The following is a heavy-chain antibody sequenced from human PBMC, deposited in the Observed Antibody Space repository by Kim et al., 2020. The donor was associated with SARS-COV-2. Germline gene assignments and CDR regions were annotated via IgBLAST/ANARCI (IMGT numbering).Heavy chain of an antibody. D-gene: IGHD3-10*01. V-gene: IGHV1-2*02. Sequence: ASVKVSCKASGYTFTGYYMHWVRQAPGQGLEWMGWINPNSGGTNYAQKFQGRVTMTRDTSISTAYMELSRLRSDDTAVYYCARDYVTMVRGVTEGFGYWGQGTLVTVSS. CDR2: INPNSGGT. J-gene: IGHJ4*02. CDR1: GYTFTGYY. CDR3: ARDYVTMVRGVTEGFGY.